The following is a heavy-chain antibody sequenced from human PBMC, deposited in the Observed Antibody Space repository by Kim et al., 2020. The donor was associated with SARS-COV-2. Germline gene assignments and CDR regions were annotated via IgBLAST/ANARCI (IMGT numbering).Heavy chain of an antibody. J-gene: IGHJ6*02. D-gene: IGHD3-3*01. CDR2: ISGSGGGT. CDR3: AKGRRYYDVWSGGMDV. Sequence: GGSLRLSCAASGSTFSSYAMSWVRQAPGKGLEWVSTISGSGGGTYYADSVKGRFTISRDNSKNTLYLQMNSLRAEDTAVYYCAKGRRYYDVWSGGMDVWGQETPVTVSS. V-gene: IGHV3-23*01. CDR1: GSTFSSYA.